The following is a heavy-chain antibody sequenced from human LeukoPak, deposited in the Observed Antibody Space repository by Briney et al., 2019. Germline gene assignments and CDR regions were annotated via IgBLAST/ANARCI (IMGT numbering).Heavy chain of an antibody. J-gene: IGHJ6*03. V-gene: IGHV3-20*04. D-gene: IGHD3-10*01. CDR3: AKRRGYMDV. CDR2: INWSGGST. CDR1: GFTFDDYG. Sequence: GGSLRLSCAASGFTFDDYGMTWVRQAPGKGLEWVSAINWSGGSTDYADSVKGRFTISRDNAKNSLFPQMNSLRAEDTALYYCAKRRGYMDVWGKGTTVIVSS.